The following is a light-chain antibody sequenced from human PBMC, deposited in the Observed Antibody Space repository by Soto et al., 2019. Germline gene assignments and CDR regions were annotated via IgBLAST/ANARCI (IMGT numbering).Light chain of an antibody. J-gene: IGKJ4*01. CDR1: QNVNDN. CDR2: GAS. Sequence: EIVMTQSPATLSVSPGVRATLSCRASQNVNDNLAWYQQKPGQAPRLLVYGASTRATGIPASFSGSGSGTEFTLTIGSLQSEDFAVYYCQQYNSWPLTFGAGTKVEIK. V-gene: IGKV3D-15*01. CDR3: QQYNSWPLT.